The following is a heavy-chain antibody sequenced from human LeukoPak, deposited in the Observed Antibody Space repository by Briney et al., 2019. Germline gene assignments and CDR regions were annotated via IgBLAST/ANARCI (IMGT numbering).Heavy chain of an antibody. D-gene: IGHD3-9*01. CDR2: IDYDSSHI. V-gene: IGHV3-21*01. CDR1: GFIFSTSA. J-gene: IGHJ4*02. CDR3: ARDPLRYLRVGHYDY. Sequence: GESLRLSCAASGFIFSTSAMNWVRQVPGKGLEWVSSIDYDSSHIYYAASVRGRFTISRDNARNSVYLQMNSLRVEDTAVYYCARDPLRYLRVGHYDYWGQGTLVAVSS.